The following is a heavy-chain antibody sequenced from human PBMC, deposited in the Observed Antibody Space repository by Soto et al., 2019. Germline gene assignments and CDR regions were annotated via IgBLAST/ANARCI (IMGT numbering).Heavy chain of an antibody. CDR3: ARELMNYYDSSGYYDYFDY. V-gene: IGHV1-3*01. Sequence: ASVKVSCKASGYTFTSYAMHWVRQAPGQRLEWMGWINAGNGNTKYSQKFQGRVTITRDTSASTAYMELSSLRSEDTAVYYCARELMNYYDSSGYYDYFDYWGQGALVTVSS. J-gene: IGHJ4*02. CDR2: INAGNGNT. CDR1: GYTFTSYA. D-gene: IGHD3-22*01.